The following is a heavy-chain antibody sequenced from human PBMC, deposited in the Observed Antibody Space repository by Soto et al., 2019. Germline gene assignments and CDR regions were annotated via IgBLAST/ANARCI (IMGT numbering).Heavy chain of an antibody. J-gene: IGHJ4*02. CDR1: GFTFSNAW. D-gene: IGHD6-19*01. Sequence: GGSLRLSCAASGFTFSNAWMDWVRQVPGEGLEWVGRIKSKSDGGTIDYAAPVKGRFTISRDDSKNTLYLQMNSLKTEDTAVYYCTTEGFTSGWNDFDYWGQGALVTVSS. CDR3: TTEGFTSGWNDFDY. CDR2: IKSKSDGGTI. V-gene: IGHV3-15*07.